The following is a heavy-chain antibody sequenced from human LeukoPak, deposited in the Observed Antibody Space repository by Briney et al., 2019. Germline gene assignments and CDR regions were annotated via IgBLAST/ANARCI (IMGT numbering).Heavy chain of an antibody. D-gene: IGHD6-19*01. Sequence: GASVKVSCKASGYTFTSYYMHWVRQAPGQGLEWMGIINPSGGSTSYAQKFQGRVTMTRDTSTSTVYMELSSLRSEDTDVYYCARAKQWLGLQHYYYMDVWGKGTTVTVS. V-gene: IGHV1-46*01. CDR1: GYTFTSYY. CDR3: ARAKQWLGLQHYYYMDV. J-gene: IGHJ6*03. CDR2: INPSGGST.